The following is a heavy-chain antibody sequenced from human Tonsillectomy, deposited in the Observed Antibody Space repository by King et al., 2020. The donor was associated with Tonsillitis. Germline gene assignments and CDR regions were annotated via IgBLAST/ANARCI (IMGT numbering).Heavy chain of an antibody. CDR3: AGTPTSGWSVSHFDY. CDR2: VNPNTGVT. CDR1: GYPFSDFY. V-gene: IGHV1-2*02. Sequence: VQLVESGAEVKKPGASVKVSCKASGYPFSDFYIHWVRQAPGQGLEWVGWVNPNTGVTHYSEKLQGRVTLSRDTSTSTAYMEMTDLRSDDTAVFYCAGTPTSGWSVSHFDYWGQGAQVTVSS. J-gene: IGHJ4*02. D-gene: IGHD6-19*01.